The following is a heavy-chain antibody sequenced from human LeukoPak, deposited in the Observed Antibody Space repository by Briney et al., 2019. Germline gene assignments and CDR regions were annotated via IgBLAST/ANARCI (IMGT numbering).Heavy chain of an antibody. CDR1: GGSMFNLY. Sequence: PSETLSLTCSVSGGSMFNLYWSWIRQSPGKGLECIVYIHYNQNTYFTPSLKCRVTISAHAPNNQFSLRLNSVTVDDTAVYYCSRGGNWNYFDHWGQGTLVTVSS. D-gene: IGHD1-1*01. CDR2: IHYNQNT. J-gene: IGHJ4*02. V-gene: IGHV4-59*01. CDR3: SRGGNWNYFDH.